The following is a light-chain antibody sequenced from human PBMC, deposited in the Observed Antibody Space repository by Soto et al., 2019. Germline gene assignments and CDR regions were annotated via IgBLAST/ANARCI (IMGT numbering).Light chain of an antibody. V-gene: IGKV1-33*01. CDR2: DAS. J-gene: IGKJ4*01. CDR3: HNLPPLT. CDR1: QDITDY. Sequence: DIQMTQSPSSLSAAVGDRVSITFQASQDITDYLNWCQQKPGKAPNLLIYDASNLETGVPSRLSGSESGTDFTFTISSLQPEDIATYKYHNLPPLTFGGGTNVEIK.